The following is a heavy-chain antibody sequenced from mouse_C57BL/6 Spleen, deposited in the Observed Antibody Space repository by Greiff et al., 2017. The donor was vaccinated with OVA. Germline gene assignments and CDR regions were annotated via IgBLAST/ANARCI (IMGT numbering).Heavy chain of an antibody. Sequence: VKVVESGPGLVQPSQSLSITCTVSGFSLTSYGVHWVRQSPGKGLEWLGVIWSGGSTDYNAAFISRLSISKDNSKSQVFFKMNSLQADDTAIYYCARKGFTTVVALYYAMDYWGQGTSVTVSS. CDR3: ARKGFTTVVALYYAMDY. CDR2: IWSGGST. CDR1: GFSLTSYG. D-gene: IGHD1-1*01. V-gene: IGHV2-2*01. J-gene: IGHJ4*01.